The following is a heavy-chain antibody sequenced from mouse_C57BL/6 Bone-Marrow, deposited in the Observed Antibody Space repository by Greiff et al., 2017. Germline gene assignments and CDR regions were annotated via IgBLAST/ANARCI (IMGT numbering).Heavy chain of an antibody. CDR2: IYIGNGYT. Sequence: VQLQQSGAELVRPGSSVKMSCKTSGYTFTSYGINWVKQRPGQGLEWIGYIYIGNGYTEYNEKFKGKATLTSDPSSSTAYMQLRSLTSEDSAIYFCARSTIVTLLPMDYWGQGTSVTVSS. CDR3: ARSTIVTLLPMDY. J-gene: IGHJ4*01. D-gene: IGHD2-5*01. CDR1: GYTFTSYG. V-gene: IGHV1-58*01.